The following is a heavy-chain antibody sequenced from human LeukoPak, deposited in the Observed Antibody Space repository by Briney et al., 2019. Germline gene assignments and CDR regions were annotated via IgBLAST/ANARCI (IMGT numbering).Heavy chain of an antibody. J-gene: IGHJ6*02. Sequence: TGGSLTLSCAASGFTFSSYWMRWVRHPPGKGLVWLARINSDGSSTNYAESVKGRFPISRDNAKNTLYLQMNSLTGEDTAVYYCARALSEGWLQLSSYYYGMDVWGQGTTVT. CDR1: GFTFSSYW. V-gene: IGHV3-74*01. CDR3: ARALSEGWLQLSSYYYGMDV. D-gene: IGHD5-24*01. CDR2: INSDGSST.